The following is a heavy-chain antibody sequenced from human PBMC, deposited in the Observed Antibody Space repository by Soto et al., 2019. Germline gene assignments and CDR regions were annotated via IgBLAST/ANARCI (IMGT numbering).Heavy chain of an antibody. CDR2: INAGNGNT. CDR1: GYTFTSYA. J-gene: IGHJ4*02. CDR3: ARGWCSSTSCSIIPPDY. Sequence: GASVKVSCKASGYTFTSYAMHWVRQAPGQRLEWMGWINAGNGNTKYSQKFQGRVTITRDTSASTAYMELSSLRSEDTAVYYCARGWCSSTSCSIIPPDYWGQGTLVTVSS. V-gene: IGHV1-3*01. D-gene: IGHD2-2*01.